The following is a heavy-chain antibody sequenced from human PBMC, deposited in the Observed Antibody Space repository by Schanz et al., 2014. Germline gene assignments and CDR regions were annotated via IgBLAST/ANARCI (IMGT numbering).Heavy chain of an antibody. Sequence: HVQLVESGGGLVKPGGSLRLSCAASGFIFSDYYMSWIRQAPGKGLEWVSYISPNEAYLNYADSLKGRFAISRDNAKNSLYLQMNILRAEDTAVYYCARYKGGLIPFDYWGQGTLVTVSS. D-gene: IGHD2-15*01. V-gene: IGHV3-11*06. CDR1: GFIFSDYY. CDR3: ARYKGGLIPFDY. J-gene: IGHJ4*02. CDR2: ISPNEAYL.